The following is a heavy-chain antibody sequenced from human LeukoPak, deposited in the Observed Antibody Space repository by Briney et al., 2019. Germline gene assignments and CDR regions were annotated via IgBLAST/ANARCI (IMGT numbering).Heavy chain of an antibody. V-gene: IGHV4-39*07. Sequence: SETLSLTCTVSGGSISSSSYYWGWIRQPPGKGLEWIGSIYYSGSTYYNPSLKSRVTISVDTSKNQFSLKLSSVIAADTAVYYCARAVRYSSGWYSDSWFDPWGQGTLVTVSS. J-gene: IGHJ5*02. CDR2: IYYSGST. CDR3: ARAVRYSSGWYSDSWFDP. D-gene: IGHD6-19*01. CDR1: GGSISSSSYY.